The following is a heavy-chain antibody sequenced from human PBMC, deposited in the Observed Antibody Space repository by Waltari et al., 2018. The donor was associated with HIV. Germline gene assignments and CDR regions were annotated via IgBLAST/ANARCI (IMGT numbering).Heavy chain of an antibody. CDR1: GGSLSTSSFY. CDR3: ARHMISERWSYDILTGFDY. Sequence: QLQLQESGPGLVTPSETLSLTCSVSGGSLSTSSFYWAWIRQAPGKGLECIGSAYYTGSTVDKPSLDSRLSVSVDTSKKEVSLRLSSVTAADTAVYYCARHMISERWSYDILTGFDYWGQGTLVTVSS. J-gene: IGHJ4*02. D-gene: IGHD3-9*01. CDR2: AYYTGST. V-gene: IGHV4-39*01.